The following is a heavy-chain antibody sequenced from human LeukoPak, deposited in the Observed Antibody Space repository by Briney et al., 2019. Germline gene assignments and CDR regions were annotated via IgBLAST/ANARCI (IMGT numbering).Heavy chain of an antibody. V-gene: IGHV5-51*01. Sequence: GESLKISCKGSGYMFPSYWIAWVRQMPGKGLEWMGIIYPGDSDTRYSPSFQGQVTISADKSITTAYLQWSSLKASDTAMYYCATDYDSSTYYYAFHIWGQGTMVTVSS. CDR2: IYPGDSDT. D-gene: IGHD3-22*01. CDR3: ATDYDSSTYYYAFHI. CDR1: GYMFPSYW. J-gene: IGHJ3*02.